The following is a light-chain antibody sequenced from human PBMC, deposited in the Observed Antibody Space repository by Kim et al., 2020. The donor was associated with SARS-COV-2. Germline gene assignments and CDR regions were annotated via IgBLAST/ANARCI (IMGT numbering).Light chain of an antibody. Sequence: YELTQPPSVSVSPGQTASITCSGDELGDKYACWYQQKPGQSPVLVIYQDDKRPSGIPERFSGSNSGNAATLTISGTQAMDEADYYCQAWDSSIVVFGTGTKVTVL. V-gene: IGLV3-1*01. CDR2: QDD. J-gene: IGLJ1*01. CDR3: QAWDSSIVV. CDR1: ELGDKY.